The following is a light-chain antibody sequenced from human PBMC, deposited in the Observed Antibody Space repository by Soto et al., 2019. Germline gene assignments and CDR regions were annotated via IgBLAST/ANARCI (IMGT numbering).Light chain of an antibody. Sequence: QSALTQPRSVSGSPGQSVTLSCPGTSSDVGVYDYVSWYQQHPGKAPKLMIYDVSKRPSGVPDRFSGAKSGNTASLTISGLQAEDEADYYCCSYAGSYTYVFGSGTKVTVL. J-gene: IGLJ1*01. CDR1: SSDVGVYDY. CDR2: DVS. V-gene: IGLV2-11*01. CDR3: CSYAGSYTYV.